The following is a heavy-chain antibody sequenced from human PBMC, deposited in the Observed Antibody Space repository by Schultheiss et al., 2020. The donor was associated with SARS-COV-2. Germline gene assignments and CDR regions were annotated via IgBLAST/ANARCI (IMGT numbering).Heavy chain of an antibody. D-gene: IGHD2-21*02. CDR3: ARDPLRLY. J-gene: IGHJ4*02. CDR1: GFTFSSYG. V-gene: IGHV3-15*01. Sequence: GGSLRLSCAASGFTFSSYGMHWVRQAPGKGLEWVGRIKSKTDGGTTDYAAPVKGRFTISRDDSKNTLYLQMNSLRAEDTAVYYCARDPLRLYWGQGTLVTVSS. CDR2: IKSKTDGGTT.